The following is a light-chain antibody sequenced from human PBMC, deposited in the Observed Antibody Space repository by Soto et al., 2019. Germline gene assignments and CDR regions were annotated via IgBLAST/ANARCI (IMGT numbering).Light chain of an antibody. CDR1: QSVSSSY. J-gene: IGKJ4*01. CDR3: QQYGSSSLT. Sequence: EMVLTQSPGTLSLSPGERATLSCRASQSVSSSYLAWYQQKPGQAPMLLIYGASSRATGIPDRFSGSGSGTDFTLTISRLETEDLAVYYCQQYGSSSLTFGGGTKVEIK. CDR2: GAS. V-gene: IGKV3-20*01.